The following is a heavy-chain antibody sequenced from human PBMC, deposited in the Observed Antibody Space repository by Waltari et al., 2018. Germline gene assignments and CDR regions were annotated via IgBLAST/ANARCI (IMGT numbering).Heavy chain of an antibody. D-gene: IGHD3-16*01. Sequence: EVQLVESGGGLVQPGGSLRLSCVASGFPFSDNAMHWVGQVPGKGLASISAMMADGSGTNYADSVKGRFTISRDNSKNTVYLQMGSLRAEDTALYYGAREVWGYMESWGQGTTVTVSS. CDR3: AREVWGYMES. CDR1: GFPFSDNA. V-gene: IGHV3-64*07. CDR2: MMADGSGT. J-gene: IGHJ6*02.